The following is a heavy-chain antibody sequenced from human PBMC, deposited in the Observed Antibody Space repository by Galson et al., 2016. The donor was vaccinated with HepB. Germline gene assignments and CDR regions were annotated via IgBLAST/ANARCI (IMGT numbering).Heavy chain of an antibody. V-gene: IGHV5-51*01. CDR1: GYSFTSYW. J-gene: IGHJ3*02. D-gene: IGHD3-10*01. CDR2: IYPGDSDT. Sequence: QSGAEVKKPGESLKISCEGSGYSFTSYWIGWVRQMPGKGLEWMGTIYPGDSDTRYSPSSQGHVTISADKSISAAYLQWNSLKASDTAIYYCARRSSDAFDIWGQGTMVTVSS. CDR3: ARRSSDAFDI.